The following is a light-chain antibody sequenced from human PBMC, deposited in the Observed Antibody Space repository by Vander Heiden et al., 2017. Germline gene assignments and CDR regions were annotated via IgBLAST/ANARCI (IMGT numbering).Light chain of an antibody. Sequence: SYELTQPPSVSVSPGQAARCACFGDAVLKQYAYWYQQKPDQAPVLVIYKDSDRPSGIPERFSGSSSVTTVTLTISGVQAEDEADYYCQSADSSGTDWVFGGGTKLTVL. CDR1: AVLKQY. CDR3: QSADSSGTDWV. J-gene: IGLJ3*02. CDR2: KDS. V-gene: IGLV3-25*03.